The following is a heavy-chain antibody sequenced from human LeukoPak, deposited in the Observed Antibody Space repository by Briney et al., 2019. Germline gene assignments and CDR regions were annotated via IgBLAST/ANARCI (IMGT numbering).Heavy chain of an antibody. D-gene: IGHD2-21*01. V-gene: IGHV5-10-1*01. CDR2: IDPSDSYT. Sequence: GEPLKISCKGSGYSFTRYWITWVRQMPGKGLEWMGRIDPSDSYTNYSPSFQGHVTIAADKSISTAYLQWSSLKAADTAIYYCARHLVPTEAFDPWGQGTLVTVSS. CDR3: ARHLVPTEAFDP. CDR1: GYSFTRYW. J-gene: IGHJ5*02.